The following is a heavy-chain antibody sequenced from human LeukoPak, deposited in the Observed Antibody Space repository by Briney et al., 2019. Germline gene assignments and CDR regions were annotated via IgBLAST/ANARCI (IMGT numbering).Heavy chain of an antibody. CDR3: ARDGGGGYDPNCSGGSCYPFHFDY. V-gene: IGHV3-30-3*01. CDR1: GFTFSSYA. Sequence: PGGSLRLSCAASGFTFSSYAMHWVRQAPGKGLEGVAVISYDGSNKYYADSVKGRFTISRDNSKNTLYLQMNSLRAEDTAVYYCARDGGGGYDPNCSGGSCYPFHFDYWGQGTLVTVSS. D-gene: IGHD2-15*01. CDR2: ISYDGSNK. J-gene: IGHJ4*02.